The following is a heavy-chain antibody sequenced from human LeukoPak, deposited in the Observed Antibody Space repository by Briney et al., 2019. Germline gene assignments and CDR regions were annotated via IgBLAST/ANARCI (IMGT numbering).Heavy chain of an antibody. CDR2: IYPDDSGT. V-gene: IGHV5-51*01. Sequence: GESLNISCKGSGYSFASSWIGWVRQMRGKGLGWMGIIYPDDSGTRYSPSFEGQITISVDKSISTAYLQWSSLKASDTAVYYCARHGHCTNGVCYSNYYYPMDVWGKGTTVTVSS. CDR3: ARHGHCTNGVCYSNYYYPMDV. D-gene: IGHD2-8*01. J-gene: IGHJ6*03. CDR1: GYSFASSW.